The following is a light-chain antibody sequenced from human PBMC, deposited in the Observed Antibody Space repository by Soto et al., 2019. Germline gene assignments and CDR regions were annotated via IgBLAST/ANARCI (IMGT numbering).Light chain of an antibody. Sequence: EIVLTQSPGPLSLSPWERATLSCRASQSVSNNYLSWYQQNPGQAPRLVIYGASNRATGIPDRFSGSGSGTDFTLTISRLEPEDFAVYYCQQYGSSGTFGQGTKVDIK. CDR1: QSVSNNY. J-gene: IGKJ1*01. V-gene: IGKV3-20*01. CDR3: QQYGSSGT. CDR2: GAS.